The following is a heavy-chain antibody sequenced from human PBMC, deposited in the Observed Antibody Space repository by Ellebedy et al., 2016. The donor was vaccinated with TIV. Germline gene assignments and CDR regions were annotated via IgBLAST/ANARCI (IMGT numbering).Heavy chain of an antibody. CDR1: GFTFSKYA. Sequence: GESLKISXAASGFTFSKYAMNWVRQAPGKGLEWVSSISGSDGNTYYADSVKGRFTISRDNSKNTLYLQMNSLRAEDTALYYCASLPYSSGWYLVFDYWGQGTLVTVSS. D-gene: IGHD6-19*01. CDR2: ISGSDGNT. CDR3: ASLPYSSGWYLVFDY. V-gene: IGHV3-23*01. J-gene: IGHJ4*02.